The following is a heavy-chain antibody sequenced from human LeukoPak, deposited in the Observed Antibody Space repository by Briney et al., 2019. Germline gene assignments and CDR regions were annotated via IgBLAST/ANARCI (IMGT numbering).Heavy chain of an antibody. Sequence: PSETLSLTCTVSGGSISSYYWSWIRQPPGKGLEWIGYIYYSGSTNYNPSLKSRVTISVDTSKNQFSLKLSSVTAADTAVYYCAKSLLTTASGTGRAFDLWGQGTMVTVSS. CDR3: AKSLLTTASGTGRAFDL. V-gene: IGHV4-59*01. D-gene: IGHD1-26*01. CDR2: IYYSGST. J-gene: IGHJ3*01. CDR1: GGSISSYY.